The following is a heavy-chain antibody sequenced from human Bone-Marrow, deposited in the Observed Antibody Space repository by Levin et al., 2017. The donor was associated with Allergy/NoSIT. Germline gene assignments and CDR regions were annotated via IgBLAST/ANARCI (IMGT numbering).Heavy chain of an antibody. CDR3: AKGCNSNWYARSAFDI. J-gene: IGHJ3*02. D-gene: IGHD6-13*01. CDR2: ISWNGDYI. CDR1: GFTFDDYT. V-gene: IGHV3-9*01. Sequence: GGSLRLSCAASGFTFDDYTMHWVRQAPGKGREGVSGISWNGDYIRYADSVKGRFTISRDNAKNSLYLQLNSLRADDTALYYCAKGCNSNWYARSAFDIWGQGTMVKVSS.